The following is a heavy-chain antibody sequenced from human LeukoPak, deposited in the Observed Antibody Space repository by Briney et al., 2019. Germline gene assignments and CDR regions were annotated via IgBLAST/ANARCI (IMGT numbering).Heavy chain of an antibody. V-gene: IGHV1-2*02. Sequence: ATVRVSCEVSGYAFIGNYIHRVPQAPRQGREWMGWFNPASGTTKYTQNFQGRVTMTSDTSVSTAYMELSSLTSDDTAVYYCAQATTIFVVVIIFFDTWGQGTLVTVSS. J-gene: IGHJ4*02. CDR2: FNPASGTT. D-gene: IGHD3-3*01. CDR3: AQATTIFVVVIIFFDT. CDR1: GYAFIGNY.